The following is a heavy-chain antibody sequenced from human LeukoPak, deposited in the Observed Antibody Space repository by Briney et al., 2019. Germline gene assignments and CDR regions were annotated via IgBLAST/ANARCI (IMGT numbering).Heavy chain of an antibody. Sequence: GASVKVSCKASGYTFTSYAMHWVRQAPGQRLEWMGWINAGNGNTKYSQEFQGRVTMTRDTSTSTVYMGLSSLRSEDTAVYYCARIRDGYNDAYDIWGQGTMVTVSS. V-gene: IGHV1-3*03. CDR2: INAGNGNT. J-gene: IGHJ3*02. D-gene: IGHD5-24*01. CDR1: GYTFTSYA. CDR3: ARIRDGYNDAYDI.